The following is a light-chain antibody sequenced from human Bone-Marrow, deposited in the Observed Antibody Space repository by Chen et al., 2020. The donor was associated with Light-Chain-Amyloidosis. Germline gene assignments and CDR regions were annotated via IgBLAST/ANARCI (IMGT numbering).Light chain of an antibody. J-gene: IGLJ2*01. CDR1: TSNIGTYT. CDR2: SDY. V-gene: IGLV1-44*01. CDR3: AAWDDSLNGVV. Sequence: QSVLTQPPSTSGTPGQRVTISCSGSTSNIGTYTVNWYRQVPGTAPRLLIQSDYQRPSGVPDRFSGSKSGTSASLAISWLQSEDEADYYCAAWDDSLNGVVFGGGTKLTVL.